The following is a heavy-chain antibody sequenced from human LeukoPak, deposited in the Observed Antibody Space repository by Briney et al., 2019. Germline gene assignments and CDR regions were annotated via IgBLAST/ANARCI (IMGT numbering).Heavy chain of an antibody. D-gene: IGHD2-2*01. V-gene: IGHV3-33*01. Sequence: PGRSLRLSCAASGFTFSSYGMHWVRQAPGKGLEWVAVIWYDGSNKYYADSVKGRFTISRDNSKNTLYLQMNSLRAEDTAVYYCARDVPLRSGTSCYPDYWGQGTLVTVSS. J-gene: IGHJ4*02. CDR3: ARDVPLRSGTSCYPDY. CDR1: GFTFSSYG. CDR2: IWYDGSNK.